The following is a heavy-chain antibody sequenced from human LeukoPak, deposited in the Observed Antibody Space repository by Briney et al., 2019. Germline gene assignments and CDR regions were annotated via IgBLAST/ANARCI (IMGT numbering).Heavy chain of an antibody. D-gene: IGHD3-16*01. CDR2: INEIGSES. V-gene: IGHV3-7*01. CDR1: GLSFRTFW. CDR3: VQGGHFDF. Sequence: GGSLRLSCAASGLSFRTFWMTWGRQAPGKGPEWVANINEIGSESHYGDSVKGRFTISRDNDKNSLYLEMNSLRADDTAVYFCVQGGHFDFWGQGAPVTVSS. J-gene: IGHJ4*02.